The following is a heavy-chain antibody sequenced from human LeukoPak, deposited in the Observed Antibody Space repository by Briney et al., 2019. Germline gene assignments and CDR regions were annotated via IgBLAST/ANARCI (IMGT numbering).Heavy chain of an antibody. CDR2: IYPRDSDT. CDR1: GYSFTSYW. CDR3: ARRPITMVRGVPGWFDP. Sequence: GESLKISCKGSGYSFTSYWIGWVRQMPGKGLEWMGIIYPRDSDTRYSPSFQGQVTISADKSISTAYLQWSSLKAPDTAMYYCARRPITMVRGVPGWFDPWGQGALVTVSS. V-gene: IGHV5-51*01. J-gene: IGHJ5*02. D-gene: IGHD3-10*01.